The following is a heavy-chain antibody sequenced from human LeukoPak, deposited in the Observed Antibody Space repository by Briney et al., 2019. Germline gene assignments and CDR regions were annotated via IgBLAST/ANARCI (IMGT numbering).Heavy chain of an antibody. V-gene: IGHV4-59*01. J-gene: IGHJ4*02. CDR1: GGSISSYY. D-gene: IGHD6-19*01. Sequence: PSETLSLTCTVSGGSISSYYWSWIRQPPGKGLEWIGYIYYSGSTNYNPSLKSRVTISVDTSKNQFSLKLSSVTAADTAVYYCARSRSYLFNHHHGWFDYWGQGTLVTVSS. CDR3: ARSRSYLFNHHHGWFDY. CDR2: IYYSGST.